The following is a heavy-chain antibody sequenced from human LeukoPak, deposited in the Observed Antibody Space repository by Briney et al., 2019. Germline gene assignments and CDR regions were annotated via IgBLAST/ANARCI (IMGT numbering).Heavy chain of an antibody. CDR3: ARDQRVRFLDGRGYFDY. CDR2: ISPNSGGT. D-gene: IGHD3-3*01. J-gene: IGHJ4*02. CDR1: GYTFTGYY. Sequence: ASVKVSCKASGYTFTGYYMHRVRQAPGQGLEWMGWISPNSGGTNYAQKFQGRVTMTRDTSISTAYMELSRLRSDDTAGYYYARDQRVRFLDGRGYFDYWGQGTLVTVSS. V-gene: IGHV1-2*02.